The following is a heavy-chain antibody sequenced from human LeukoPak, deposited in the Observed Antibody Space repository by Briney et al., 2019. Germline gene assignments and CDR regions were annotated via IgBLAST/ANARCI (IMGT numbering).Heavy chain of an antibody. CDR1: GASISSSGYY. V-gene: IGHV4-39*01. CDR2: VSYLGST. Sequence: SETLSLTCTVSGASISSSGYYWGWIRQPPGKGLEWIGSVSYLGSTYYNPSLKSRVSISVGTSNDQFSLKLSSVTAADTAVYYCARGGPWIGYWGQGTLVTVSS. J-gene: IGHJ4*02. D-gene: IGHD2-2*03. CDR3: ARGGPWIGY.